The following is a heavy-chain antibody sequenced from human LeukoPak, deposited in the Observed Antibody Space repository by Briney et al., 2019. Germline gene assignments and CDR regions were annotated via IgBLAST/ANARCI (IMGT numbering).Heavy chain of an antibody. CDR1: GFTFSSYA. D-gene: IGHD4-17*01. V-gene: IGHV3-30*04. J-gene: IGHJ6*03. Sequence: PGGSLRLSCAASGFTFSSYAMHWVRQAPGKRLEWVAVISYDGSNKYYADSVKGRFTISRDNAKNSLYLQMNSLRAEDTAVYYCARGHDYGDYVRVYYYYYMDVWGKGTTVTVSS. CDR3: ARGHDYGDYVRVYYYYYMDV. CDR2: ISYDGSNK.